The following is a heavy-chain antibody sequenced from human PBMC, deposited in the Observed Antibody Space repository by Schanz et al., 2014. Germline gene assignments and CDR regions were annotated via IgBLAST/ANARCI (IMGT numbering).Heavy chain of an antibody. CDR3: ARDGGRDGYNLAFDV. CDR2: IWYDGNKK. Sequence: QVYLVQSGGGVVQPGRSLRLSCAASGFIFSTFGMQWVRQAPGKGLEWVAVIWYDGNKKYYADFVKGRFTVSRDNSKNTVDLQMDSLRADDTAVYFCARDGGRDGYNLAFDVWGQGTLVTVSS. CDR1: GFIFSTFG. D-gene: IGHD5-12*01. J-gene: IGHJ3*01. V-gene: IGHV3-33*01.